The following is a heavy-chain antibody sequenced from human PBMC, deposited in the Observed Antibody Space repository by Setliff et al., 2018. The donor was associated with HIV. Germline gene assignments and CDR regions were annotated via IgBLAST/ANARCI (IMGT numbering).Heavy chain of an antibody. V-gene: IGHV4-38-2*02. CDR3: ARRRSSGWYHYFDY. Sequence: SETLSLTCTVSGYSISSGYYRGWIRQPPGKGLEWIGSIYHSGSTYYNPSLKSRVTISVDTSKNQFSLKLSSVTAADTAVYYCARRRSSGWYHYFDYWGQGTLVTVSS. J-gene: IGHJ4*02. CDR2: IYHSGST. D-gene: IGHD6-19*01. CDR1: GYSISSGYY.